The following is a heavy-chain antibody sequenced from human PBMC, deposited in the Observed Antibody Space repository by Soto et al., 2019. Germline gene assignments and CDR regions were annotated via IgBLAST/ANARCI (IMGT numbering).Heavy chain of an antibody. J-gene: IGHJ5*02. CDR1: GYNFVNFG. Sequence: ASVKVSCKASGYNFVNFGISWVRQAPGQGLEWMGWITAYNDNTKYAQKFQDRVTMTADTSTNTAYMELRSLRSDDTAIYYCARGGGGTLAVDYWNWFDPWGQGTLVTVSS. CDR2: ITAYNDNT. CDR3: ARGGGGTLAVDYWNWFDP. D-gene: IGHD2-15*01. V-gene: IGHV1-18*01.